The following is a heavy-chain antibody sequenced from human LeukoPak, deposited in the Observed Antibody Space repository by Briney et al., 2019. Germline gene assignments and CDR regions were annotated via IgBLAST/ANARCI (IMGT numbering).Heavy chain of an antibody. CDR1: GFTFSSYS. D-gene: IGHD5-12*01. Sequence: GGSLRLSCAASGFTFSSYSMNWGRQAPGKGLEWVSYISSSGSTIYYADSVKGRFTISRDNAKNSLYLQMNSLRAEDTAVYYCARIGDGGYGEYYFDYWGQGTLVTVSS. J-gene: IGHJ4*02. CDR3: ARIGDGGYGEYYFDY. CDR2: ISSSGSTI. V-gene: IGHV3-48*04.